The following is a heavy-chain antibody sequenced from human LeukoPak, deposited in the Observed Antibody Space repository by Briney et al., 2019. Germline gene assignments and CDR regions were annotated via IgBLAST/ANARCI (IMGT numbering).Heavy chain of an antibody. Sequence: SETLSLTCTVSGGSISSGGYYWSWIRQHTGKGLEWIGYIYYSGSTYYNPSLKSRVTISVDTSKNQFSLKLSSVTAADTAVYCCASRSRDGYTLDYWGQGTLVTVSS. D-gene: IGHD5-24*01. CDR1: GGSISSGGYY. CDR3: ASRSRDGYTLDY. CDR2: IYYSGST. J-gene: IGHJ4*02. V-gene: IGHV4-31*03.